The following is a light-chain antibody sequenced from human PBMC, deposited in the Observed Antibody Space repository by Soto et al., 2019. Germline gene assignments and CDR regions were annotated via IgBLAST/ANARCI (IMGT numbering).Light chain of an antibody. Sequence: QSALTQAASVSGSPGQSITISCTGTSSDVGSFAFVSWYQQHPGKAPKLIIYEVTHRLSGVSNRFSGSKSGNTASLTISGLQAEDEAEYFCSSYTTSSTLVVFGGGTKVTVL. CDR1: SSDVGSFAF. J-gene: IGLJ3*02. V-gene: IGLV2-14*01. CDR3: SSYTTSSTLVV. CDR2: EVT.